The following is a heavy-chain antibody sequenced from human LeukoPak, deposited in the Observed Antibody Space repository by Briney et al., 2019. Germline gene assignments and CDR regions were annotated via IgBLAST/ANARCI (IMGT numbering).Heavy chain of an antibody. CDR3: ARSGSGYLRYYFDY. CDR1: GGSITSSSYY. D-gene: IGHD5-12*01. J-gene: IGHJ4*02. V-gene: IGHV4-39*07. Sequence: SETLSLTCTVSGGSITSSSYYWGWIRQPPGKGLEWIGSIYYSGSTYYNPSLKSRVTISVDTSKNHFSLRLSSVTAADTAVYYCARSGSGYLRYYFDYWGQGTLVTVSS. CDR2: IYYSGST.